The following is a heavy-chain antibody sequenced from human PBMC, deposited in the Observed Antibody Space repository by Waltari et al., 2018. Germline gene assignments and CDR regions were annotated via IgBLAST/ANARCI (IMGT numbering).Heavy chain of an antibody. Sequence: QVQLQESGPGLVKPSETLSLTCTVSGMSISTSYRSWSRQPPGKGLEWIGYISSSGDTKHNPTLRGRVTLSLDTSKNQFFLNLGSVTAADTAVYYCARTSRDLADWGQGTPVTVSS. CDR3: ARTSRDLAD. J-gene: IGHJ4*02. V-gene: IGHV4-4*09. CDR2: ISSSGDT. CDR1: GMSISTSY.